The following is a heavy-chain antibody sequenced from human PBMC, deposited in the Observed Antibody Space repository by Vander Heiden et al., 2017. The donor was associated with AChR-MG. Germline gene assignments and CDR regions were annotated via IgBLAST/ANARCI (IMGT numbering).Heavy chain of an antibody. CDR3: ARGGILPDY. D-gene: IGHD3-16*01. CDR1: GFTFSSYA. V-gene: IGHV3-30-3*01. J-gene: IGHJ4*02. Sequence: QVQLVESGGGVVQPGRSLRLSCAASGFTFSSYAMHWVRQAPGKGLEWVAVISYDGSNKYYADSVKGRFTISRNNSKNTLYLQMNSLRAEDTAVYYCARGGILPDYWGQGTLVTVSS. CDR2: ISYDGSNK.